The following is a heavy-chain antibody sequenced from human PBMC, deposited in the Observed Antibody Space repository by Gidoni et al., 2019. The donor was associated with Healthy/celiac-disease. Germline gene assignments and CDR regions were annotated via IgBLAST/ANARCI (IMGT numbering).Heavy chain of an antibody. J-gene: IGHJ6*02. V-gene: IGHV4-59*01. Sequence: QVQLQESGPGLVKPSETLSLTCTVSGGSISSYYWSWIRQPPGKGLEWIGYIYYSGSTNYNPSLKSRVTISVDTSKNQFSLKLSSVTAADTAVYYCARFEYSSSSYYYGMDVWGQGTTVTVSS. CDR1: GGSISSYY. CDR3: ARFEYSSSSYYYGMDV. CDR2: IYYSGST. D-gene: IGHD6-6*01.